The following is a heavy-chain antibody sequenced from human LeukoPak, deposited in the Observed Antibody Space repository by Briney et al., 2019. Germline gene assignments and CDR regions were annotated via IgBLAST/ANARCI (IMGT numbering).Heavy chain of an antibody. D-gene: IGHD4-17*01. CDR3: ARGDGDHRNFDY. CDR1: GGSFSGYH. V-gene: IGHV4-34*01. J-gene: IGHJ4*02. Sequence: SETLSLTCAVYGGSFSGYHWSWIRQPPGKGLEWIGEINHSGSTNYNPSLKSRVTISVDTSKNQFSLKLSSVTAADTAVYYCARGDGDHRNFDYWGQGTLVTVSS. CDR2: INHSGST.